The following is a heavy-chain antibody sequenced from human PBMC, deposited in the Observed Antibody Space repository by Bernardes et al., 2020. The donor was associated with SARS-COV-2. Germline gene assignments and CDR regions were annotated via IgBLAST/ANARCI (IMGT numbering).Heavy chain of an antibody. CDR2: THYMSKWDN. V-gene: IGHV6-1*01. CDR1: GDNCTSSSAA. J-gene: IGHJ6*02. CDR3: ARVLVPFAYYYYGMDV. Sequence: QTLSITFAISGDNCTSSSAAWNWLRQSPSRGLEWLGRTHYMSKWDNEYAVSVESRITITPDTSENRFSLQLNSVTPEDTAVYYCARVLVPFAYYYYGMDVWGQGTTVTVSS.